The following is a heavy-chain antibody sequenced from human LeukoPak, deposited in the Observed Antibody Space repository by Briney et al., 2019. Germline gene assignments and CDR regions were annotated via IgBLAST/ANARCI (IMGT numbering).Heavy chain of an antibody. D-gene: IGHD2-8*01. Sequence: PGGFLRLSCAVSGFTLSNYGMSWVRQAPGKGLEWVAGISGSGGRTNYADSVKGRFTISRDNAKNSLSLQMNSLRGEDTAVYYCGREDCNNVRRYGASDAWGQGTLVTVSS. CDR3: GREDCNNVRRYGASDA. V-gene: IGHV3-23*01. CDR1: GFTLSNYG. CDR2: ISGSGGRT. J-gene: IGHJ5*02.